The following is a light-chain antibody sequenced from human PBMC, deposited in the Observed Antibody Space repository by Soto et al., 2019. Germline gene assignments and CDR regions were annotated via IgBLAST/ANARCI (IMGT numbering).Light chain of an antibody. CDR3: QQYDSPPLT. Sequence: DIQMTQSPSALSASVGDRVTITCRASQSISFWLAWYQHKPGKAPNLLIHTASSLESGVPSRFSGSGSGTEFTLTISSLQPDDFATYYCQQYDSPPLTFGGGTKVEIK. CDR1: QSISFW. V-gene: IGKV1-5*01. CDR2: TAS. J-gene: IGKJ4*01.